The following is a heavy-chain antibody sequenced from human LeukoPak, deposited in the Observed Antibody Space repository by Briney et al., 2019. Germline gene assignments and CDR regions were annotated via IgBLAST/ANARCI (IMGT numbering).Heavy chain of an antibody. V-gene: IGHV3-30*02. Sequence: PGGSLRLSCAASGFTFSSYGMHWVRQAPGKGLEWVAFIRYDGSNKYYADSVKGRFTISRDNSKNTLYLQMNSLRAEDTAVYYCAKDSWLPPHYFDYWGRGTLVTVSS. CDR2: IRYDGSNK. CDR3: AKDSWLPPHYFDY. CDR1: GFTFSSYG. J-gene: IGHJ4*02. D-gene: IGHD5-18*01.